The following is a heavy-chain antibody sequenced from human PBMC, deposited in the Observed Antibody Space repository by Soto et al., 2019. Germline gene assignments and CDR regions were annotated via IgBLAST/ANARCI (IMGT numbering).Heavy chain of an antibody. Sequence: QVQLVQSGAEVKKPGSSVKVSCKASGGTFSSYTISWVRQAPGQGLEWMGRIIPILGIANYAQKFQGRVTITADKSTSTAYMELSSLRSEDTAVYYCARGYWSGGSCYSGRYYYYYMDVWGKGTTVTVSS. CDR2: IIPILGIA. CDR3: ARGYWSGGSCYSGRYYYYYMDV. CDR1: GGTFSSYT. J-gene: IGHJ6*03. V-gene: IGHV1-69*02. D-gene: IGHD2-15*01.